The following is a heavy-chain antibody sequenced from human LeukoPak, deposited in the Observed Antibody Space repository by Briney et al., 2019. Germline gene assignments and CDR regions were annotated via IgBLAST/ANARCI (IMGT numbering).Heavy chain of an antibody. CDR1: GFTFSSYG. CDR3: AKVTWYSSSNNWFDP. CDR2: IRYDGSIK. J-gene: IGHJ5*02. Sequence: GGSLRLSCAASGFTFSSYGMHWVRQAPGKGLEWVAFIRYDGSIKYYADSVKGRFTISRDNSKNTLYLQMNSLRAEDTAVYYCAKVTWYSSSNNWFDPWGQGTLVTVSS. V-gene: IGHV3-30*02. D-gene: IGHD6-6*01.